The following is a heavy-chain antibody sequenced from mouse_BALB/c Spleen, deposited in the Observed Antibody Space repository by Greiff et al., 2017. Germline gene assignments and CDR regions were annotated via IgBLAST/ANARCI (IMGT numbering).Heavy chain of an antibody. V-gene: IGHV14-3*02. D-gene: IGHD1-1*01. Sequence: QLQQSGAELVKPGASVTLSCTASGFNIKDTYMHWVKQRPEQGLEWIGRIDPANGNSKYDPKFQGKATITADTSSNTAYLQLSSLTSEDTAVYYCASSYYPGNYFDYWGQGTTLTVSS. CDR2: IDPANGNS. CDR3: ASSYYPGNYFDY. J-gene: IGHJ2*01. CDR1: GFNIKDTY.